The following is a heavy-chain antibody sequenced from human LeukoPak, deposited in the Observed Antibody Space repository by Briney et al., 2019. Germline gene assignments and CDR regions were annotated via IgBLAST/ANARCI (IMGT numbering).Heavy chain of an antibody. V-gene: IGHV3-30*02. CDR1: GFTFSSYG. D-gene: IGHD3-22*01. CDR3: AKDRARSGYYYYDY. J-gene: IGHJ4*02. Sequence: GGSLRLSCAASGFTFSSYGMHWVRRAPGKGLEWVAFIRYDGSNKYYADSVKGRFAISRDNSKNTLYLQMNSLRAEDTAVYYCAKDRARSGYYYYDYWGQGTLVTVSS. CDR2: IRYDGSNK.